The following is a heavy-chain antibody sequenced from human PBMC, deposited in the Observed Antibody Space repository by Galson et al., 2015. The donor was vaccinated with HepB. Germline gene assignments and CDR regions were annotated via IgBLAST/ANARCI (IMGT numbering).Heavy chain of an antibody. Sequence: SLRLSCAASGFTFSSYGMHWVRQAPGKGLEWVAVIWYDGSNKYYADSVKGRFTISRDNSKNTLYLQMNSLRAEDTAVYYCARDGSNYYDSSAPFDYWGQGTLVTVSS. CDR3: ARDGSNYYDSSAPFDY. V-gene: IGHV3-33*01. D-gene: IGHD3-22*01. J-gene: IGHJ4*02. CDR2: IWYDGSNK. CDR1: GFTFSSYG.